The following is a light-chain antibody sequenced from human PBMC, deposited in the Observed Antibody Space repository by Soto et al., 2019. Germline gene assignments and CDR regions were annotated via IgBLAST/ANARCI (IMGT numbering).Light chain of an antibody. Sequence: DIQLTQYPSFLSASVGDRVTITCRASQGISSYLAWYQQKPGKAPNLLIHTASTLQSGVASRFSGSGSGTEFTLTISNLQPEDFATYYCQQRNSYPITFRQETRLEI. V-gene: IGKV1-9*01. CDR3: QQRNSYPIT. J-gene: IGKJ5*01. CDR2: TAS. CDR1: QGISSY.